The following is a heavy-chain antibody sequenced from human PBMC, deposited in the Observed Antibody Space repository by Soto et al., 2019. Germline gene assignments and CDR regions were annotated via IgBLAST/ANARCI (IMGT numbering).Heavy chain of an antibody. CDR2: MHASGGN. CDR3: ARENHPWAAIPVRKLKTTWWFDP. D-gene: IGHD4-17*01. CDR1: WAPISSNDYF. J-gene: IGHJ5*02. Sequence: SETLSLTCSVSWAPISSNDYFWAWIRQPPGRGLEFIASMHASGGNYRASSLKSRATMALDTSKNQFSLKLNSVTAADTAVYYCARENHPWAAIPVRKLKTTWWFDPWGQGTLVTDSS. V-gene: IGHV4-39*02.